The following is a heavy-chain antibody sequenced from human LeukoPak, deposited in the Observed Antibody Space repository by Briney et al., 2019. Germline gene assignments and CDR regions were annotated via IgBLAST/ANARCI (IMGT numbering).Heavy chain of an antibody. J-gene: IGHJ4*02. V-gene: IGHV1-2*02. CDR2: INPHSGDT. CDR1: GYTFTVYY. CDR3: STEDKYCSSPSCKEY. D-gene: IGHD2-2*01. Sequence: ASVKVSCTASGYTFTVYYMHWVRQAPGQGLEWMGYINPHSGDTIYAPNFQGRVTMTRTTPISTVYMELSNLRSDDTAVYYCSTEDKYCSSPSCKEYWGQGTLVTVSS.